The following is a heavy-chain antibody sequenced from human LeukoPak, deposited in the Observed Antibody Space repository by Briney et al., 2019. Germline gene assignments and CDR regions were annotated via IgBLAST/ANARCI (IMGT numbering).Heavy chain of an antibody. CDR1: GVSISSNY. V-gene: IGHV4-59*01. CDR2: IYNGGST. Sequence: SETLSLTCTVSGVSISSNYWSWIRQPPGKGLEWIGYIYNGGSTNYNPSLKSRITISVDTSKSQFSLRLSSVTAADTAVYYCGREGIPYSPSPYYFDYWGQGNLVTVSS. J-gene: IGHJ4*02. CDR3: GREGIPYSPSPYYFDY. D-gene: IGHD3-9*01.